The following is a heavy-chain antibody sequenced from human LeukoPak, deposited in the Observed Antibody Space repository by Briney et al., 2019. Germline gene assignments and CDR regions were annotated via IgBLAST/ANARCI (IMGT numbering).Heavy chain of an antibody. V-gene: IGHV4-34*01. Sequence: PSETLSLTCAVYGGSFSGYYWSWIRQPPGKGLEWIGEINHSGSTNYNPSLKSRVTISVDTSKSQFSLKLSSVTAADTAVYYCARGFDSRNSGFPQNDYWGQGTLVTVSS. CDR3: ARGFDSRNSGFPQNDY. J-gene: IGHJ4*02. CDR1: GGSFSGYY. D-gene: IGHD4-23*01. CDR2: INHSGST.